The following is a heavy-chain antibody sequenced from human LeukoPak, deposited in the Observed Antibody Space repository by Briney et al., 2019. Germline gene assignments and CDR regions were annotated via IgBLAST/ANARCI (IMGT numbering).Heavy chain of an antibody. D-gene: IGHD3-9*01. V-gene: IGHV3-48*03. J-gene: IGHJ4*02. CDR1: GFTFSSYE. CDR2: ISSSGSTI. Sequence: GGSLRLSCAASGFTFSSYEMNWVRQAPGKGLEWVSYISSSGSTIYYADSVKGRFTISRDNAKNSLYLQMNSLRAEDTAVYYCARAPAVRYFDWLPDYWGQGTLVTVSS. CDR3: ARAPAVRYFDWLPDY.